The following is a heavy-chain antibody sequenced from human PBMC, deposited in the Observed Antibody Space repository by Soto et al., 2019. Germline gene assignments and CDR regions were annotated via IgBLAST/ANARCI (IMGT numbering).Heavy chain of an antibody. J-gene: IGHJ4*02. V-gene: IGHV4-30-2*01. Sequence: PSETLSLTCAVSGGSISSGGYSWSWIRQPPGKGLEWIGYIYHSGSTYYNPSLKSRVTISVDRSKNQFSLKLSSVTAADTAVYYCARADTMIDYFDYWGQGTLVTVSS. CDR2: IYHSGST. CDR3: ARADTMIDYFDY. D-gene: IGHD3-22*01. CDR1: GGSISSGGYS.